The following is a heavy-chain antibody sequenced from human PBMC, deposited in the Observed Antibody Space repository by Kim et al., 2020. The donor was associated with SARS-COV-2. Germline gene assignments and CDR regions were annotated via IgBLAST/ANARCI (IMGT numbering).Heavy chain of an antibody. Sequence: ADSVKGRFTISRDNSKNTLYLQMNSLRAEDTAVYYCARARGSGWKNWFDPWGQGTLVTVSS. CDR3: ARARGSGWKNWFDP. V-gene: IGHV3-30*01. D-gene: IGHD6-19*01. J-gene: IGHJ5*02.